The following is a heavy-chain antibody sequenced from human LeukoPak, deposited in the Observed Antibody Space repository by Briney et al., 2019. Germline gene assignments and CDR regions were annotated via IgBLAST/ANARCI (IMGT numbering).Heavy chain of an antibody. V-gene: IGHV4-61*02. CDR3: ARDIKY. Sequence: SETLSLACTVSGGSISSGSYYWTWIRPPAGKGLEWIGRIYTSGSINYNPSLKSRVTISVDTSKNQFSRKLSSVTAADTAVYYCARDIKYWGQGTLVTVSS. J-gene: IGHJ4*02. CDR2: IYTSGSI. CDR1: GGSISSGSYY.